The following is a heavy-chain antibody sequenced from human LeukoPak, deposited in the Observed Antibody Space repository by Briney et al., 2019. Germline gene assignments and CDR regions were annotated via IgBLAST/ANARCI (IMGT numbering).Heavy chain of an antibody. J-gene: IGHJ4*02. CDR2: IILIFGTA. V-gene: IGHV1-69*05. D-gene: IGHD1-26*01. CDR3: ARSRVGAYDY. Sequence: SVKLSCKASGGAFSSYAIGWVRQAPGQGLGWMGGIILIFGTANNAQKFQGRVTITTDESTSTAYMELSSLRAEDTAVYYCARSRVGAYDYWGQGTLVTVSS. CDR1: GGAFSSYA.